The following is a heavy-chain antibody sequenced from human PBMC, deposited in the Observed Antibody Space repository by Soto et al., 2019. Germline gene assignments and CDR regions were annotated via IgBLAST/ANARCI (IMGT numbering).Heavy chain of an antibody. Sequence: QVQLVQSGAEVKKPGASVKVSCKSSGYIFTTCTVHWVRQAPGQRLEWMGSINAGNANTQYSQKFQGRLTITRDTSASTAYMELSSLGSEDTAVYYCARGGNSGYDKMWSDSWGQGTLVTVSS. CDR1: GYIFTTCT. D-gene: IGHD5-12*01. J-gene: IGHJ5*01. V-gene: IGHV1-3*01. CDR2: INAGNANT. CDR3: ARGGNSGYDKMWSDS.